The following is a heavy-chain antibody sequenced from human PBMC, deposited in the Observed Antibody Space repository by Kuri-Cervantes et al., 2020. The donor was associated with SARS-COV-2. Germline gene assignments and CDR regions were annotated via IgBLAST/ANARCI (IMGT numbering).Heavy chain of an antibody. CDR3: ARDRGGYCSGGSCYWQYYYYYYGMDV. CDR2: IKQDGSEK. J-gene: IGHJ6*02. Sequence: GESLKISCAAAGFTFSSYWMSWVRQAPGKGLEWVANIKQDGSEKYYVDSVKGRFNISRDNAKKSLYLQMTSLRAEYTAVYYCARDRGGYCSGGSCYWQYYYYYYGMDVWGQGTTVTVSS. V-gene: IGHV3-7*03. CDR1: GFTFSSYW. D-gene: IGHD2-15*01.